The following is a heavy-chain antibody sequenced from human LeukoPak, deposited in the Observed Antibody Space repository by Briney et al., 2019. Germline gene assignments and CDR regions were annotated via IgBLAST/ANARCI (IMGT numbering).Heavy chain of an antibody. CDR1: GGTFSSYA. V-gene: IGHV1-69*06. J-gene: IGHJ4*02. CDR2: IIPIFGTA. CDR3: ATEYYYDSSGYSAH. Sequence: GASVKVSCKASGGTFSSYAISWVRQAPGQGLEWMGGIIPIFGTANYAQKFQGRVTMTEDTSTDTAYMELSSLRSEDTAVYYCATEYYYDSSGYSAHWGQGTLVTVSS. D-gene: IGHD3-22*01.